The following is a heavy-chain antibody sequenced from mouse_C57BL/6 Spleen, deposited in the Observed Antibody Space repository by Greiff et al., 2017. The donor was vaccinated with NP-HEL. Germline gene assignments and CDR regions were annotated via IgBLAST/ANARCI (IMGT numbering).Heavy chain of an antibody. CDR3: ARKGSSYSLNGFAY. CDR2: IYPGDGDT. V-gene: IGHV1-80*01. J-gene: IGHJ3*01. CDR1: GYAFSSYW. Sequence: VNVVESGAELVKPGASVKISCKASGYAFSSYWMNWVKQRPGKGLEWIGQIYPGDGDTNYNGKFKGKATLTADKSSSTAYMQLSSLTSEDSAVYFCARKGSSYSLNGFAYWGQGTLVTVSA. D-gene: IGHD1-1*01.